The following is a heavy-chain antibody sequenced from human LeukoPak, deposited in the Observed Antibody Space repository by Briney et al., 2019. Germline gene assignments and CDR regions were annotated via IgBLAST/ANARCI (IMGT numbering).Heavy chain of an antibody. CDR3: ARLPDYGDHWYFDL. Sequence: GESLKISCKASGYSFSDYWIGWVRHMPGKGLEWMTIIYPDDSETRYSPSLQGQVTISADKSISTAYLQWSSLKASDTAMYYCARLPDYGDHWYFDLWGRGTLVTVSS. V-gene: IGHV5-51*01. D-gene: IGHD4-17*01. J-gene: IGHJ2*01. CDR1: GYSFSDYW. CDR2: IYPDDSET.